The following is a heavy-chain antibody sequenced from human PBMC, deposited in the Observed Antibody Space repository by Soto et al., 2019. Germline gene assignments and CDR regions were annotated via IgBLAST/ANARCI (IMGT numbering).Heavy chain of an antibody. V-gene: IGHV3-23*01. Sequence: EVHLLESGGGLVQPGGSLRLSCAGTGFTFSSYGMSWVRQAPGKGLEWVSTIRGSDGNANYADSVKGRFTISRDDSTNTVHLQMNSLRPDDTAVYYCAKHLWFGESVFDPWGQGTLVVVSS. CDR1: GFTFSSYG. CDR2: IRGSDGNA. J-gene: IGHJ5*02. D-gene: IGHD3-10*01. CDR3: AKHLWFGESVFDP.